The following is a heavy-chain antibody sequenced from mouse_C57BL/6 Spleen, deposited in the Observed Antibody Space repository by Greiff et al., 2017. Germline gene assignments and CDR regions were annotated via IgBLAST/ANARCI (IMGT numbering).Heavy chain of an antibody. CDR3: ARAPYYGSSYGYFDY. D-gene: IGHD1-1*01. V-gene: IGHV1-22*01. CDR2: INPNNGGT. J-gene: IGHJ2*01. CDR1: GYTFTDYY. Sequence: EVQLQQSGPELVKPGASVKMSCKASGYTFTDYYMHWVKQSHGKSLEWIGYINPNNGGTSYNQKFKGKATLTVNKSSSTAYMELRSLTSEDSAVYYCARAPYYGSSYGYFDYWGQGTTLTVSS.